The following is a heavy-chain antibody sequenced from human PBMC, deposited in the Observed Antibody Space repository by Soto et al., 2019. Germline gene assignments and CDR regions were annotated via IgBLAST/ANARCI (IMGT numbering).Heavy chain of an antibody. CDR1: GGSISSGDYY. J-gene: IGHJ5*02. D-gene: IGHD2-15*01. CDR3: ARDQTDCSGGSCYSGIDP. Sequence: TLSLTCTVSGGSISSGDYYWSWIRQPPGKGLEWIGYIYYSGSTYYNPSLKSRVTISVDTSKNQFSLKLSSVTAADTAVYYCARDQTDCSGGSCYSGIDPWGQGTLVTVSS. CDR2: IYYSGST. V-gene: IGHV4-30-4*01.